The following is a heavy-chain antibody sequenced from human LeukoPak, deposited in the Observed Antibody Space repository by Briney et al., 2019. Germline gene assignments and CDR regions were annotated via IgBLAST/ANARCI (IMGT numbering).Heavy chain of an antibody. Sequence: ASVKVSCKASGYTFTTYGISWVRQAPGQGLEWMGWISPYNGNTNYAQKLQGRVTMTTDTSTSTAYMELRSLRSDDTAVYYRARDRAVVVAATDYWGQGTLVTVSS. J-gene: IGHJ4*02. D-gene: IGHD2-15*01. CDR3: ARDRAVVVAATDY. CDR2: ISPYNGNT. V-gene: IGHV1-18*01. CDR1: GYTFTTYG.